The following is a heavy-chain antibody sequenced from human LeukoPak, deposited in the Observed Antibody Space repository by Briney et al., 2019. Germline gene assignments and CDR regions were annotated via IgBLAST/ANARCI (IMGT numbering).Heavy chain of an antibody. CDR2: INHGGNT. Sequence: PSETLSLTCTVSGGSISSSSYYWGWIRQTPGKGLEWIGEINHGGNTIYNPSLETRVTISVDTSKKQFSLKMTSLTAADTAVYYCARPNSGGDWYFDLWGRGTLVTVSS. CDR3: ARPNSGGDWYFDL. D-gene: IGHD1-1*01. CDR1: GGSISSSSYY. V-gene: IGHV4-39*01. J-gene: IGHJ2*01.